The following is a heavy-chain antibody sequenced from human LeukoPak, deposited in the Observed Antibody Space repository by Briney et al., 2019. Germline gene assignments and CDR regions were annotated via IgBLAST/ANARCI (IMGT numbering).Heavy chain of an antibody. CDR3: AKDFYDSSGYFRVPHLFDY. J-gene: IGHJ4*02. Sequence: GGSLRLSCAASAFTFSRYGMHWVRQAPGKGLEWLAFIRYDGSNKYYADSEKGRFTITRDNSKNTLYLQMNSLRAEDTAVYYCAKDFYDSSGYFRVPHLFDYWGQGTLVTVSS. CDR2: IRYDGSNK. CDR1: AFTFSRYG. D-gene: IGHD3-22*01. V-gene: IGHV3-30*02.